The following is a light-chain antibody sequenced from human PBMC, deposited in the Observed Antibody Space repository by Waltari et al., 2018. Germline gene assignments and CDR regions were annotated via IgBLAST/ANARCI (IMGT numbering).Light chain of an antibody. CDR2: DVT. CDR1: SSNVGNYDY. V-gene: IGLV2-14*03. Sequence: HSALTQPASVSGSPGQSITISCTGTSSNVGNYDYVSWYQQHPGKAPKLMIYDVTNRPSGVSNRFSGSKSGNTASLTISGLQAQDEADYYCSSYTTSATLVFGTGTKVTVL. J-gene: IGLJ1*01. CDR3: SSYTTSATLV.